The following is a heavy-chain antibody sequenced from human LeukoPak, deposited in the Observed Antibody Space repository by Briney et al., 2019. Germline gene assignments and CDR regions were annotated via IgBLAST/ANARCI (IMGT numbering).Heavy chain of an antibody. V-gene: IGHV3-66*01. Sequence: GGSLRLSCAASGFIVSSKYMSWVRQAPGKGLEWVSIIFSGDSTYYADSVKGRFTISRDNSKNTVYLQMNSLRAEDTAVYYCARVGAVAAADCWGQGTLVTVPS. CDR2: IFSGDST. D-gene: IGHD6-19*01. J-gene: IGHJ4*02. CDR3: ARVGAVAAADC. CDR1: GFIVSSKY.